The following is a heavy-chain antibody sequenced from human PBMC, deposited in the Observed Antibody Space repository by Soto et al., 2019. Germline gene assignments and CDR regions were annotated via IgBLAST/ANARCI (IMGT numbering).Heavy chain of an antibody. CDR1: GFSFSTYA. Sequence: GGSLRLSCAASGFSFSTYAMSWVRQAPGKGLEWVSSISVGGGGTYYADSVRGRSTISRDDSQNTLSLQINSLRAEDTAVYYCARNLPYYYYYYMDVWGKGTTVTVYS. CDR3: ARNLPYYYYYYMDV. J-gene: IGHJ6*03. CDR2: ISVGGGGT. V-gene: IGHV3-23*01.